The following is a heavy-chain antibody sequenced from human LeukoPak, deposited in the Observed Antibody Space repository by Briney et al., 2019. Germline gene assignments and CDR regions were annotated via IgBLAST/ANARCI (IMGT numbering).Heavy chain of an antibody. D-gene: IGHD5-12*01. V-gene: IGHV3-7*01. J-gene: IGHJ4*02. CDR2: IKQDGSEK. CDR1: EFTFSNYW. CDR3: VRAQTDSGYGRYCDY. Sequence: GGSLRPSCAASEFTFSNYWMSWVRQAPGKGLEWVATIKQDGSEKYYVDSVKGRFTISRDNAKNSLYLQMDSLRAEDTAVYFCVRAQTDSGYGRYCDYWGQGTLVTVSS.